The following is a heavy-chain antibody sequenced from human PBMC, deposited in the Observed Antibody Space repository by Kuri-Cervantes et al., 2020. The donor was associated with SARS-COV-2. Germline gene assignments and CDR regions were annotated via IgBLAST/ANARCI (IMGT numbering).Heavy chain of an antibody. Sequence: GSLRLSCAVYGGSFSGYYWSWIRQPAGKGLEWIGRIYTSGSTNYNPSLKSRVIMSVDTSKNQFSLKLSSVTAADTAVYYCAGSLGTIFGVAIEDAFDIWGQGTMVTVSS. CDR2: IYTSGST. D-gene: IGHD3-3*01. CDR1: GGSFSGYY. V-gene: IGHV4-59*10. CDR3: AGSLGTIFGVAIEDAFDI. J-gene: IGHJ3*02.